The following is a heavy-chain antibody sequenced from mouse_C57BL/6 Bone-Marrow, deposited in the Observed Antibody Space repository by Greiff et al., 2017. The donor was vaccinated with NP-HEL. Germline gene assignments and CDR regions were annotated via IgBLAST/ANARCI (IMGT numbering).Heavy chain of an antibody. J-gene: IGHJ4*01. V-gene: IGHV5-9*01. Sequence: EVQLQESGGGLVKPGGSLKLSCAASGFTFSSYTMSWVRQTPEQRLEWVATISGGGGNTYYPDRVKGRFTISRDNAKNTLYLEISSLRSEDTALYYCARHRDYEGGDMDDWGQGTSVTVSS. CDR3: ARHRDYEGGDMDD. CDR2: ISGGGGNT. D-gene: IGHD2-4*01. CDR1: GFTFSSYT.